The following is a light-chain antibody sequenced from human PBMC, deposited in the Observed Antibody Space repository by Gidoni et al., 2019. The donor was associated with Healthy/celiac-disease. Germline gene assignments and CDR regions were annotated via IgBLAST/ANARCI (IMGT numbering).Light chain of an antibody. V-gene: IGKV1-39*01. J-gene: IGKJ2*01. CDR3: QQSYSTLMYT. Sequence: DIQMTQAPSSLSASVGDIVTINCRASQSISSYLHWYQQKPGKAPKLLIYAASRLQSGVPSSFSGSGSRTDFTLTIRSLQPEDFATFYCQQSYSTLMYTFGQGTKLEIK. CDR2: AAS. CDR1: QSISSY.